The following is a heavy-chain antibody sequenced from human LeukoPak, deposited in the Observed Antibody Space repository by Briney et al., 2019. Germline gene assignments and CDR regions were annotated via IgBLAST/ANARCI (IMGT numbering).Heavy chain of an antibody. J-gene: IGHJ4*02. CDR2: IYYSGST. CDR3: ASAPGSYYYDSSGYLV. CDR1: GGSISSSSYY. V-gene: IGHV4-39*01. Sequence: SETLSLTCTVSGGSISSSSYYWGWIRQPPGKGLEWIGSIYYSGSTYYNPSLKSRVTISVDTSKNQFSLKLSSVTAADTAVYYCASAPGSYYYDSSGYLVWGQGNLVTVSS. D-gene: IGHD3-22*01.